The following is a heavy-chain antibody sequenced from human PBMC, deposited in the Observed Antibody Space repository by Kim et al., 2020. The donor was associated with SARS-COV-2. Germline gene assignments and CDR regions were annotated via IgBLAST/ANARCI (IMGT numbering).Heavy chain of an antibody. J-gene: IGHJ4*02. CDR2: IKEDVNAT. D-gene: IGHD2-21*01. CDR3: ARAPRGGDGYNSLEY. Sequence: GGSLRLSCAASGFTFSNEWRSWFRQAARTGRGGVGNIKEDVNATDDVDSVKGRFTISRDNAKNSPYLQMNSLRAEDTAVYYCARAPRGGDGYNSLEYWGQGTLVTDSS. CDR1: GFTFSNEW. V-gene: IGHV3-7*01.